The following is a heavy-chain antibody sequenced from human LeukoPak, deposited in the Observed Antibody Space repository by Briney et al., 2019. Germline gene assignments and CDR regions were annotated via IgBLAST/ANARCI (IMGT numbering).Heavy chain of an antibody. D-gene: IGHD3-22*01. Sequence: SETLSLTCTVSGGSISSSSYYWGWIRQPPGKGLEWIGSIYYSGSTYHNPSLKSRVTISVDTSKNQFSLKLSSVTAADTAVYYCARQTSGLRLGYFDYWGQGTLVTVSS. CDR2: IYYSGST. CDR3: ARQTSGLRLGYFDY. J-gene: IGHJ4*02. CDR1: GGSISSSSYY. V-gene: IGHV4-39*01.